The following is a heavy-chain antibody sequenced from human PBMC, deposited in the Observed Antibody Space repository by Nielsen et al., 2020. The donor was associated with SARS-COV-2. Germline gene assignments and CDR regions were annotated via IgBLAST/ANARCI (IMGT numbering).Heavy chain of an antibody. Sequence: GESLKISCAASGFTFSDYYMSWIRQAPGKGLEWVSYISSSGSTIYYADSVKGRFTISRDNAKNSMYLQMNSLRAEDTAVYYCATSYYERIGMDYWGQGTLVTVSS. CDR1: GFTFSDYY. D-gene: IGHD1-26*01. CDR3: ATSYYERIGMDY. CDR2: ISSSGSTI. J-gene: IGHJ4*02. V-gene: IGHV3-11*04.